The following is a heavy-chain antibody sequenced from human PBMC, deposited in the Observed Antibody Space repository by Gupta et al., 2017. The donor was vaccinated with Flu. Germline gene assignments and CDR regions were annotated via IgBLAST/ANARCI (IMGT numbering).Heavy chain of an antibody. J-gene: IGHJ4*02. CDR2: INHSGST. CDR1: GGSFSGYY. V-gene: IGHV4-34*01. CDR3: AREDPRDGYVFDY. Sequence: QVQLQQWGAGLLKPSETLSLTCAVYGGSFSGYYWSWIRQPPGKGLEWIGEINHSGSTNYNPSLKSRVTISVDTSKNQFSLKLSSVTAADTAVYYCAREDPRDGYVFDYWGQGTLVTVSS. D-gene: IGHD5-12*01.